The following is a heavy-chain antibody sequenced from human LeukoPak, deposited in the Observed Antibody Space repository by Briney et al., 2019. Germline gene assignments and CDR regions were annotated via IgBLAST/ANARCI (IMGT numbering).Heavy chain of an antibody. CDR1: GFTFSDAW. D-gene: IGHD1-26*01. CDR2: IKSKTDGGTT. V-gene: IGHV3-15*01. J-gene: IGHJ4*02. Sequence: GGSLRLSCAASGFTFSDAWMSWVRQAPGKGLEWVGRIKSKTDGGTTDYAAPVKGRYTISRDDSKNTLYLQMNSLKTEDTAVYYCTTRGGSFSIFDYWSQGTLVTVSS. CDR3: TTRGGSFSIFDY.